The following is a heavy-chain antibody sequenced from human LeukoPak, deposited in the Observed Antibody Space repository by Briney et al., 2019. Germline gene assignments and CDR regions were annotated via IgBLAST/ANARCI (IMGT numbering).Heavy chain of an antibody. J-gene: IGHJ4*02. CDR3: AKAVGYYPINSDY. Sequence: GGSLRLSCLTSGFTLSTNAMSWVRQAPGKGLEWVSAISGSGGSTYYADSVKGRFTISRDNSKNTLYLQMNSLRAEDTAVYYCAKAVGYYPINSDYWGQGTLVTVSS. D-gene: IGHD3-22*01. V-gene: IGHV3-23*01. CDR1: GFTLSTNA. CDR2: ISGSGGST.